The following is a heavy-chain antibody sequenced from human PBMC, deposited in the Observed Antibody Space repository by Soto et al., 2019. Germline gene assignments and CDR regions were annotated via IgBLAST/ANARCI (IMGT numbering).Heavy chain of an antibody. CDR2: IYNNGRT. CDR1: GGSMTRSGYY. V-gene: IGHV4-39*07. Sequence: PSETLSLTCTVAGGSMTRSGYYWGWIRQPPGNELQYIGSIYNNGRTYYNPSLTSPVTISIDTSKNQFSLSLRSVTAADTAVYYCTRELLRYFDSWGQGTLVTVSS. CDR3: TRELLRYFDS. D-gene: IGHD3-3*01. J-gene: IGHJ4*02.